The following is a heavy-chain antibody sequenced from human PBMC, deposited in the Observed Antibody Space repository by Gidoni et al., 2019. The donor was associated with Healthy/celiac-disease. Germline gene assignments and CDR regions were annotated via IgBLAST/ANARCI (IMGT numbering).Heavy chain of an antibody. CDR1: GFTFDDYA. D-gene: IGHD2-15*01. Sequence: EVQLVESGGGLVLPGRSLRLSCAASGFTFDDYALHWVRLAPGKSLEWVSGISWNSGSIGYADSVKGRFTISRDNAKNSLYLQMNSLRAEDTALYDCAKDGTLYCSGGSCSSFDYWGQGTLVTVSS. CDR3: AKDGTLYCSGGSCSSFDY. J-gene: IGHJ4*02. CDR2: ISWNSGSI. V-gene: IGHV3-9*01.